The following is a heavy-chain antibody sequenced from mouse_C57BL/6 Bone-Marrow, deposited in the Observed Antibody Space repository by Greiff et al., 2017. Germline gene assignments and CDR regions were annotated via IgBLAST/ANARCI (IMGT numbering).Heavy chain of an antibody. Sequence: QVQLQQSGAELAKPGASVKLSCKASGYTFTSYWMHWVKQRPGQGLEWIGYINPSSGYTKYNQKFKGKDTLTADKSASTAYMQLSSLTYEDSAGYYCARGVPYWYFDVWGTGTSVTVSS. CDR3: ARGVPYWYFDV. D-gene: IGHD5-1*01. V-gene: IGHV1-7*01. CDR1: GYTFTSYW. J-gene: IGHJ1*03. CDR2: INPSSGYT.